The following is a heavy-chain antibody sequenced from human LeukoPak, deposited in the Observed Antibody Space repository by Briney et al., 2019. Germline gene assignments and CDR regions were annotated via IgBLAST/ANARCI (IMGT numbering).Heavy chain of an antibody. V-gene: IGHV3-7*01. CDR2: IKKDGSER. CDR1: GCTLSGYW. CDR3: ATISSPLDY. Sequence: PGGSLRLSCAASGCTLSGYWMSWVRQAPGKGLEWVANIKKDGSERYYVDFVKGRFTISRDNAKNSVYLQMNSLRVEDTAMYYCATISSPLDYWGQGTLVTVSS. D-gene: IGHD2-15*01. J-gene: IGHJ4*02.